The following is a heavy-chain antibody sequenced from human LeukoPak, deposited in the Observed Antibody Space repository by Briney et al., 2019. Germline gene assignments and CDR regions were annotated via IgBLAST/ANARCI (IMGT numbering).Heavy chain of an antibody. J-gene: IGHJ4*02. D-gene: IGHD4/OR15-4a*01. CDR2: ISGSGGRT. V-gene: IGHV3-23*01. Sequence: GGSLRLSCAASGFTFNSHAMAWVRQAPGKGLEWVSAISGSGGRTYDADSVKGRFTISRDNSKNTLYLQMNSLRAEDTAVYYCARDRWGYGGGFDYWGQGTLVTVSS. CDR3: ARDRWGYGGGFDY. CDR1: GFTFNSHA.